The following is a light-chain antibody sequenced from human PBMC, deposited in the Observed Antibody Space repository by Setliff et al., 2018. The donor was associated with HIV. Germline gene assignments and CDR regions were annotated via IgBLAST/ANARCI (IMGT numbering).Light chain of an antibody. V-gene: IGLV2-23*02. CDR3: CSYARSSTYV. J-gene: IGLJ1*01. CDR1: ASDVGSYDL. Sequence: QSALAQPASVSGSPGQSITISCTGTASDVGSYDLVSWYQHHPGTAPKLVIYEVTKRPSGVSNRFSGSKSGNTASLTISGLQAEDEADYYCCSYARSSTYVFGTGTKVTVL. CDR2: EVT.